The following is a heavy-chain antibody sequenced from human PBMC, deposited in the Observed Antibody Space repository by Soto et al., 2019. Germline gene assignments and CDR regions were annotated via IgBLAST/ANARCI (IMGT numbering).Heavy chain of an antibody. D-gene: IGHD1-26*01. Sequence: QVQLVESGGGVVQPGRSLRLSCAASGFTFSSYAMHWVRQAPGKGLEWVAAISYDGSNKYYADSVKGRFTISRDNSKNTLYLQMNSLRAEDTAVYYCAREEPSGEGAYDYWGQGTLVTVSS. CDR1: GFTFSSYA. CDR2: ISYDGSNK. CDR3: AREEPSGEGAYDY. V-gene: IGHV3-30-3*01. J-gene: IGHJ4*02.